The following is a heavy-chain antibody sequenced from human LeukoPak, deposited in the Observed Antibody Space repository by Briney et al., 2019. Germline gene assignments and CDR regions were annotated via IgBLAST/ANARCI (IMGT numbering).Heavy chain of an antibody. V-gene: IGHV6-1*01. CDR2: TYYRSKWYY. CDR3: ARDPVGGSTIFDY. J-gene: IGHJ4*02. Sequence: SQTLSLTCAISGDSVSSNSAAWNWIRQSPSRGLEWLGRTYYRSKWYYDYAVAVKSRISIDPDTSKNQFSLQLSSVTPEDTAVYYCARDPVGGSTIFDYWGQGTLVTVSS. CDR1: GDSVSSNSAA. D-gene: IGHD1-26*01.